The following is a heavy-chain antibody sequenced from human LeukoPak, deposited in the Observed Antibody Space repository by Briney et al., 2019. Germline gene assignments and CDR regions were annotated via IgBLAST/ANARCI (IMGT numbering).Heavy chain of an antibody. Sequence: SETLSLTCTVSGGSISSGSYYWSWIRQPAGKGLEWIGRIYTSGSSNYNPSLKSRVTISVDTSKNQFSLKLSSVTAADTAVYYCARADPQQLAGDAFDIWGQGTMVTVSS. CDR3: ARADPQQLAGDAFDI. CDR2: IYTSGSS. J-gene: IGHJ3*02. CDR1: GGSISSGSYY. V-gene: IGHV4-61*02. D-gene: IGHD6-13*01.